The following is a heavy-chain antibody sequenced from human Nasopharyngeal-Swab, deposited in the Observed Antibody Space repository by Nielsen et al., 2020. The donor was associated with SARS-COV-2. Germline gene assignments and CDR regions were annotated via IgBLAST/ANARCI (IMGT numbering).Heavy chain of an antibody. D-gene: IGHD5-18*01. Sequence: SVKVSCKASGGTFSSYAISWVRQAPGQGLEWMGGIIPIFGTASYAQKFQGRVTITADESTSTAYMELSSLRSEDTAVYYYARVAPLGPAMATAHFDYWGQGTLVTVSP. V-gene: IGHV1-69*13. CDR3: ARVAPLGPAMATAHFDY. J-gene: IGHJ4*02. CDR2: IIPIFGTA. CDR1: GGTFSSYA.